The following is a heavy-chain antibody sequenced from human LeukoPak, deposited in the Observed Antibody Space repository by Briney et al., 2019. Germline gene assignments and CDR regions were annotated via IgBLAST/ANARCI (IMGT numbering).Heavy chain of an antibody. Sequence: PGGSLRLSCAASGFTFSSYAMHWVRQAPGKGLEWVAVISYDGSNKYYADSVKGRFTISRDNSKNTLYLQMNSLRAEDTAVYYCASSKPRYFDWLLPYTGYYWGQGTLVTVSS. CDR3: ASSKPRYFDWLLPYTGYY. CDR1: GFTFSSYA. CDR2: ISYDGSNK. J-gene: IGHJ4*02. V-gene: IGHV3-30-3*01. D-gene: IGHD3-9*01.